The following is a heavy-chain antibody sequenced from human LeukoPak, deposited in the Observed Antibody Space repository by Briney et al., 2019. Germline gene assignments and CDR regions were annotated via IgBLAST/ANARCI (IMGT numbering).Heavy chain of an antibody. V-gene: IGHV1-46*01. CDR1: GYTFTTYY. Sequence: VSVKVSCKASGYTFTTYYIYWVRQALGQGLEWMAIINPNSGRTDYAQKFQGRITVTGDRSTTTVYMELTSLTSEDTAVYYCARDEYYDSGGYFLHYWGQGTLVTVSS. CDR2: INPNSGRT. CDR3: ARDEYYDSGGYFLHY. J-gene: IGHJ4*02. D-gene: IGHD3-22*01.